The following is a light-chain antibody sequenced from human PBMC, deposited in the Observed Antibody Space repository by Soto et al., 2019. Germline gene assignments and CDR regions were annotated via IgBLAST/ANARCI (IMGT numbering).Light chain of an antibody. CDR3: QTWDTGIGV. CDR2: VNSDGTH. CDR1: SGHRSYA. Sequence: QPVLTQSPSASAPLGASVKLTCTLSSGHRSYAIAWHQQQPEKGPRYLMKVNSDGTHIKGDGIPDRFSGSSSGAERYLTIFSLQSEDEADYYCQTWDTGIGVFGGGTKVTVL. J-gene: IGLJ3*02. V-gene: IGLV4-69*02.